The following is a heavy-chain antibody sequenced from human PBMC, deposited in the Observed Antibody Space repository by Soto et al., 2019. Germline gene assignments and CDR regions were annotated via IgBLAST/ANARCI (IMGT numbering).Heavy chain of an antibody. Sequence: HVQLQESGPGLVKPSGTLSLTCAVSGDSIISSDWWSWVRQPPGKGLEWIGEMSHDGSSNYNPPLKSRVTISVDKSKNQFSLKLSSVTAADTAVYYFARSSARFRAHDYWGQGSLVTVSS. D-gene: IGHD3-22*01. CDR3: ARSSARFRAHDY. V-gene: IGHV4-4*02. CDR1: GDSIISSDW. J-gene: IGHJ4*02. CDR2: MSHDGSS.